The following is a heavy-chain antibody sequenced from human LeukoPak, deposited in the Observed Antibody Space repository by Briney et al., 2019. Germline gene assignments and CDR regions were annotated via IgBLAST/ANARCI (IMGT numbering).Heavy chain of an antibody. CDR3: ARGYNSGYEY. CDR2: IKPNNGDT. Sequence: GASVKVSCKASGYTFTASHLHWVRQAPGQGLEWMGRIKPNNGDTSYAQKFQGRVTMTRDTSLSTIYMELNSLRSDNTAVYYCARGYNSGYEYWGQGTLVTVSS. D-gene: IGHD1-14*01. V-gene: IGHV1-2*06. J-gene: IGHJ4*02. CDR1: GYTFTASH.